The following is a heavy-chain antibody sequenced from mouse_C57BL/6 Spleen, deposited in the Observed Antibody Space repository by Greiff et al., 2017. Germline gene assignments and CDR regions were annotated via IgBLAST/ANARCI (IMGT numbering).Heavy chain of an antibody. V-gene: IGHV14-2*01. CDR1: GFNIKDYY. Sequence: EVKLQESGAELVKPGASVKLSCTASGFNIKDYYMHWVKQRTEQGLEWIGRIDPEDGETKYAPKFQGKATLTADTSSNTAYLQLSSLTSEDTAVYYCARGITGTGIFFDYWGQGTTLTVSS. D-gene: IGHD4-1*01. CDR2: IDPEDGET. J-gene: IGHJ2*01. CDR3: ARGITGTGIFFDY.